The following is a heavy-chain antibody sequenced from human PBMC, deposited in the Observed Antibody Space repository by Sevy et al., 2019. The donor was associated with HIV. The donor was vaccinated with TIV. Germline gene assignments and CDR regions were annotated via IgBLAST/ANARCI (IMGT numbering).Heavy chain of an antibody. J-gene: IGHJ4*02. CDR1: GFTFSKYS. D-gene: IGHD2-8*01. V-gene: IGHV3-23*01. CDR3: AREGCTKPHDY. Sequence: GESLKISCGASGFTFSKYSMSWVRQPPGKGLEWVSTLSFGCGEINYADSVKGRFTISRDNSKSSVYLQMNNLRPEDTAVYYCAREGCTKPHDYWGQGTLVTVSS. CDR2: LSFGCGEI.